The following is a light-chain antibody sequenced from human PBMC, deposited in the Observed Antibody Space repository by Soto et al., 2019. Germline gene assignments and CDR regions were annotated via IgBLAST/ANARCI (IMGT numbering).Light chain of an antibody. V-gene: IGLV1-47*01. Sequence: QSVLTQPPSASGTPGQRVTISCSGSSSNIGSNYVYWYQQVPGTAPRLLMYRASQRPSGVPDRFSGSKSGTSAFLAISGLRSEDEADYYCAAWDDTLNGLVFGGGTKVTVL. J-gene: IGLJ2*01. CDR1: SSNIGSNY. CDR3: AAWDDTLNGLV. CDR2: RAS.